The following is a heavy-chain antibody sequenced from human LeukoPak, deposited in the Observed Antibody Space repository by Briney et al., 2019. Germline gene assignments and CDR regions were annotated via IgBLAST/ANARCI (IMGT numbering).Heavy chain of an antibody. CDR3: VRDLLGSGSTTAYLHH. J-gene: IGHJ1*01. V-gene: IGHV3-21*01. Sequence: TGGSLRLSCAASGFTFRSYAMSWVRQAPGKGLEWVSSISRRSRHVYYAGSVKGRFTISRDNAWNSLYLQMNSLRAEDMAVYFCVRDLLGSGSTTAYLHHWGQGTLVTVSS. CDR1: GFTFRSYA. CDR2: ISRRSRHV. D-gene: IGHD1-1*01.